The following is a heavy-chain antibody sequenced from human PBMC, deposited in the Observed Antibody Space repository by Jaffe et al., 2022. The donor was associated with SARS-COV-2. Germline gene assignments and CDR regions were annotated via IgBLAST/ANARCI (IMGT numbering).Heavy chain of an antibody. CDR2: ISWNSGSI. V-gene: IGHV3-9*01. D-gene: IGHD3-10*01. CDR1: GFTFDDYA. J-gene: IGHJ5*02. CDR3: AKEPGSGSYHWFDP. Sequence: EVQLVESGGGLVQPGRSLRLSCAASGFTFDDYAMHWVRQAPGKGLEWVSGISWNSGSIGYADSVKGRFTISRDNAKNSLYLQMNSLRAEDTALYYCAKEPGSGSYHWFDPWGQGTLVTVSS.